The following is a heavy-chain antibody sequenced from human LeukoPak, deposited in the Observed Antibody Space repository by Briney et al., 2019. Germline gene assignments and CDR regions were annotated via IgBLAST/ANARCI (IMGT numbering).Heavy chain of an antibody. D-gene: IGHD1-14*01. CDR3: ARGMTSFDY. V-gene: IGHV5-51*01. CDR1: GYSFTNYW. J-gene: IGHJ4*02. Sequence: HGESLTISCKGSGYSFTNYWIAWVRQTPGKGLEWMGIIYPGDSDTRYSPSFQGQVTISADKSFSTAYLQWSSLKASDTAIYYCARGMTSFDYWAQGTLVTVSS. CDR2: IYPGDSDT.